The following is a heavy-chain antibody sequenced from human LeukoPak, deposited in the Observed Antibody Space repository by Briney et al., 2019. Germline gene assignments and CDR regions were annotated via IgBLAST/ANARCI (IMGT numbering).Heavy chain of an antibody. CDR3: ASQLLHYYYYGMDV. Sequence: GGSLRLSCAASGFTVSSNYMSWVRQAPGKGLEWVSVIYSGGSTYYADSVKGRFTISRDNFKNTLYLQMNSLRAEDTAMYYCASQLLHYYYYGMDVWGQGTTVTVSS. J-gene: IGHJ6*02. D-gene: IGHD2-2*01. CDR1: GFTVSSNY. CDR2: IYSGGST. V-gene: IGHV3-53*01.